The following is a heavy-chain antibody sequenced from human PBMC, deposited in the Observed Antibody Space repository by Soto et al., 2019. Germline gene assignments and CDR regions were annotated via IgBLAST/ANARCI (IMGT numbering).Heavy chain of an antibody. V-gene: IGHV4-4*07. J-gene: IGHJ5*02. CDR2: IYPTGST. CDR3: ATGRSEVVPGAMDT. D-gene: IGHD2-2*01. CDR1: GDSFSNYY. Sequence: ASETRSLTCTVSGDSFSNYYCNWVRKSAGKGLEWIGRIYPTGSTTYNPSLKSRLTMSADTSKNQFSLRLTSMTAADTAVYYCATGRSEVVPGAMDTWGQGTLVTVSS.